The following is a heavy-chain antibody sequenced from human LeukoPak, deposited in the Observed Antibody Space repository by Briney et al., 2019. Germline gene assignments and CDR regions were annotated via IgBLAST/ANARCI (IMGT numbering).Heavy chain of an antibody. J-gene: IGHJ4*02. Sequence: PGGSLRLSCAASGLNFSNHAMGWVRQAPGKGLEWISEISGSGGSTYYADSVKGRFTISRDNSKNTLYLQMNRLRAEDTAVYYCTRELFDFDYWGQGTLVTVSS. D-gene: IGHD3-10*01. CDR3: TRELFDFDY. V-gene: IGHV3-23*01. CDR1: GLNFSNHA. CDR2: ISGSGGST.